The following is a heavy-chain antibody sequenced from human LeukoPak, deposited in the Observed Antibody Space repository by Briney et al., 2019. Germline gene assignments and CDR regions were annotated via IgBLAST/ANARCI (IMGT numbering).Heavy chain of an antibody. CDR3: AMFRITMVRGVLSAWFDP. Sequence: SETLSLTCTVSGGSISSYYWSWIRQPPGKGLEWIGYFYYSGSTNYNPSLKSRVTISVDTSKNQFSLKLSSVTAADTAVYYCAMFRITMVRGVLSAWFDPWGQGTLVTVSS. CDR2: FYYSGST. D-gene: IGHD3-10*01. V-gene: IGHV4-59*01. J-gene: IGHJ5*02. CDR1: GGSISSYY.